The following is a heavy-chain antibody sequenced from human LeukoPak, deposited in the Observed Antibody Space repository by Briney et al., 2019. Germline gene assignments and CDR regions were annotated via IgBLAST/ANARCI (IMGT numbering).Heavy chain of an antibody. D-gene: IGHD3-22*01. CDR3: ARERGYYDSSGYGSYSDY. J-gene: IGHJ4*01. V-gene: IGHV4-38-2*02. Sequence: PSETLSLTCIVSGDSISSGNFWGWIRQPPGKGLDCIGNIDHRGNTYYNPSLKSRLTILLDTSRNQFSLRLSSVTAADTAVYYCARERGYYDSSGYGSYSDYWGHGTLVTVSS. CDR1: GDSISSGNF. CDR2: IDHRGNT.